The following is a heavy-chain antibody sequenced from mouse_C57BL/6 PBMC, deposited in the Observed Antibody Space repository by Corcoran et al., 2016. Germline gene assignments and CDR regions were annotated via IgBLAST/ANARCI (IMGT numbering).Heavy chain of an antibody. V-gene: IGHV3-6*01. Sequence: DVQLQESGPGLVKPSQSLSLTCSVTGYSITSGYYWNWIRQFPGNKLEWMGYISYDGSNNYNPSLKNRISITRDTSKNQFFLKLNSVTTEDTATYYCARDRGTTPYWGQGTLVTVSA. CDR2: ISYDGSN. CDR3: ARDRGTTPY. D-gene: IGHD1-1*01. CDR1: GYSITSGYY. J-gene: IGHJ3*01.